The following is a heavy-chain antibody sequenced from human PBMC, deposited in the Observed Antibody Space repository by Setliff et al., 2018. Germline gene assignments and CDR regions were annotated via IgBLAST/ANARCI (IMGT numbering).Heavy chain of an antibody. CDR3: ARGPSPYYDFWSGYYFHYYYYMDV. V-gene: IGHV4-59*01. Sequence: SETLSLTCTVSGGSISTYYWSWIRQPPGKGLEFIGYVYYSGTTNYDPSLKSRVTMSVDTSKNQFSLKLSSVTAADTAVYYCARGPSPYYDFWSGYYFHYYYYMDVWGKGTTVTVSS. CDR2: VYYSGTT. J-gene: IGHJ6*03. D-gene: IGHD3-3*01. CDR1: GGSISTYY.